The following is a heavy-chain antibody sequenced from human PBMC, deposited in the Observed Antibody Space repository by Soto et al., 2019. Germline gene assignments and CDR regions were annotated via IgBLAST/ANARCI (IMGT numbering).Heavy chain of an antibody. Sequence: VQLQESGPGLVRPSETLSLTCTVSGGSISSYYWSWIRQPPGKGLEWIGYIYYSGSTNYNPSLKSRVTISVDTSKNQFSLKLSSVTAADTAVYYCARVGQYYYDSSGYSLEPGSPYDYYGMDVW. CDR3: ARVGQYYYDSSGYSLEPGSPYDYYGMDV. V-gene: IGHV4-59*01. D-gene: IGHD3-22*01. CDR1: GGSISSYY. CDR2: IYYSGST. J-gene: IGHJ6*01.